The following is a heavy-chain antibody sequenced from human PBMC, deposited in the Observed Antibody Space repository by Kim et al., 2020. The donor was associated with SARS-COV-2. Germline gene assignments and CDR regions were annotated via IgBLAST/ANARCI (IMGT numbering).Heavy chain of an antibody. CDR2: ISGSGGST. J-gene: IGHJ6*02. Sequence: GGSLRLSCAASGFTFSSYAMSWVRQAPGKGLEWVSAISGSGGSTYYADSVKGRFTISRDNSKNTLYLQMNSLRAEDTAVYYCATYRSFGSGPLYGMEVWGQGTTVTVSS. CDR1: GFTFSSYA. D-gene: IGHD3-10*01. V-gene: IGHV3-23*01. CDR3: ATYRSFGSGPLYGMEV.